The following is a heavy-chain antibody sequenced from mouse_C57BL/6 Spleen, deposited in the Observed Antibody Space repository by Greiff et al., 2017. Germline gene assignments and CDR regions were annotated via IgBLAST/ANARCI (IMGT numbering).Heavy chain of an antibody. D-gene: IGHD2-14*01. CDR2: IYPRSGNT. CDR3: ARRDYRDAMDY. Sequence: QVHVKQSGAELARPGASVKLSCKASGYTFTSYGISWVKQRTGQGLEWIGEIYPRSGNTYYNEKFKGKATLTADKSSSTAYMELRSLTSEDSAVYFCARRDYRDAMDYWGQGTSVTVSS. V-gene: IGHV1-81*01. CDR1: GYTFTSYG. J-gene: IGHJ4*01.